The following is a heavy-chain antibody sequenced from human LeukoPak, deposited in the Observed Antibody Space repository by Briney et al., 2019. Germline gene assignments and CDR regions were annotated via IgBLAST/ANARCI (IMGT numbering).Heavy chain of an antibody. CDR3: ARDLDY. V-gene: IGHV3-30-3*01. CDR1: GFTFSTYA. J-gene: IGHJ4*02. CDR2: MSSDGRSG. Sequence: PRRSLRLSCAAPGFTFSTYAMHWVRQAPGKGLEWVAVMSSDGRSGYYADSVRGRFTISRDNTKDTVYLQMNSLRAEDTAVFYCARDLDYWGQGTLVTVSS.